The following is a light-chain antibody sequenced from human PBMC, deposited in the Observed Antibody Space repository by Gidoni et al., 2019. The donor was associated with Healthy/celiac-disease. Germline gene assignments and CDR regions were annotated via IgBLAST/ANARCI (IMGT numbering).Light chain of an antibody. CDR1: QSVSSSY. CDR3: QQYGSSPPNT. CDR2: GAS. J-gene: IGKJ2*01. V-gene: IGKV3-20*01. Sequence: SVLTQSPGTLSLSPGERATLSCRASQSVSSSYLAWYQQKPGQAPRLLIYGASSRATGIPDRFSGSGSGTDFTLTISRLEPEDFAVYYCQQYGSSPPNTFXXXTKLEIK.